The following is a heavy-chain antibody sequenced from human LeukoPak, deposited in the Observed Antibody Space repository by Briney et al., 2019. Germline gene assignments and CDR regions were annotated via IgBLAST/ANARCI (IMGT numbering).Heavy chain of an antibody. Sequence: GASVTVSCKASGYTFTSYYMHWVRQAPGQGLEWMGIINPSGGSTIYAQKFQGRVTMTRDTSTSTVYMELSSLRSEDTAVYYCARAVPGKVLDCWGQGTLVTVSS. D-gene: IGHD2-2*01. J-gene: IGHJ4*02. CDR3: ARAVPGKVLDC. V-gene: IGHV1-46*01. CDR2: INPSGGST. CDR1: GYTFTSYY.